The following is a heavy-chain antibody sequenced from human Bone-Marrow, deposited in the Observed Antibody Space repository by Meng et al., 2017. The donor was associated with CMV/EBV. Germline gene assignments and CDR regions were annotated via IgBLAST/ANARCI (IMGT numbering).Heavy chain of an antibody. V-gene: IGHV3-30*04. CDR1: GFTFSSYA. CDR2: ISYDGSNK. CDR3: AKDGREIRSSDPSPSSNWFDP. D-gene: IGHD3-9*01. J-gene: IGHJ5*02. Sequence: GESLKISCAASGFTFSSYAMHWVRQAPGKGLEWVAVISYDGSNKYYADSVKGRFTISRDNSKNTLYLQMNSLRAEDTAVYYCAKDGREIRSSDPSPSSNWFDPWGQGTLVTVSS.